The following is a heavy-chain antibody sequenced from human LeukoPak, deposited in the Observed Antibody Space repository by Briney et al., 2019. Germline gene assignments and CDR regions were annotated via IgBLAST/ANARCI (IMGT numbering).Heavy chain of an antibody. CDR1: GFTFSSYS. CDR3: ARDPYSSGWYKDAFDI. CDR2: ISGSSSYI. D-gene: IGHD6-19*01. Sequence: GGSLRLSCAASGFTFSSYSMNWVRQAPGKGLEWVSSISGSSSYINYADSVKGRFTISRDNGQNSLFLQLNSLRAEDTAVYYCARDPYSSGWYKDAFDIWGQGTIVTVSS. J-gene: IGHJ3*02. V-gene: IGHV3-21*01.